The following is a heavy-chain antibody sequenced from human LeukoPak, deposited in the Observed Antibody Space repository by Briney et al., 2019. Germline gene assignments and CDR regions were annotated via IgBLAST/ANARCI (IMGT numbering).Heavy chain of an antibody. D-gene: IGHD3-10*01. V-gene: IGHV3-30*04. CDR1: GFTFTTYS. J-gene: IGHJ2*01. CDR2: ISYDGTDT. CDR3: ARAPSMLRGVDIVWGWYFDL. Sequence: PGRSLRLSCAASGFTFTTYSMHWVRQAPGMGLECVALISYDGTDTYYADSVKGRFTVSRDISTNTLYLQMNSLRAEDMAVYSCARAPSMLRGVDIVWGWYFDLWGRGTLVTVSS.